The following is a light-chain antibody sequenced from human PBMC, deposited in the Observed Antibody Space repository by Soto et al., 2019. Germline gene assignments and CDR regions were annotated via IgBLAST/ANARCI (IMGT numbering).Light chain of an antibody. V-gene: IGLV2-11*01. J-gene: IGLJ1*01. CDR3: CSYAGSYSYV. Sequence: QSVLTQPRSVSGSPGQSVTISCAGTSSDVGGYNYVSWYQQHPGKALKLMIYDVTKRPSGVPNRFSGSKSGNRASLTISGLQAEDEADYYCCSYAGSYSYVFGVGTKLTVL. CDR1: SSDVGGYNY. CDR2: DVT.